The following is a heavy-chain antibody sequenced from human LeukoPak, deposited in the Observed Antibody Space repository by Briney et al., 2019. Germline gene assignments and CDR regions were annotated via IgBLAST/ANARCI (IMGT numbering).Heavy chain of an antibody. V-gene: IGHV4-4*07. J-gene: IGHJ6*03. CDR1: GGSISSYY. D-gene: IGHD5-18*01. Sequence: PSETLSLTCTVSGGSISSYYWSWIRQPAGKGLEWIGRIYTSGSTIYNPSLKSRVTMSVDTSKNQFSLKLSSVTAADTAVYYCARDTAMFTTYYYYYMDVWGKGTTVTVSS. CDR2: IYTSGST. CDR3: ARDTAMFTTYYYYYMDV.